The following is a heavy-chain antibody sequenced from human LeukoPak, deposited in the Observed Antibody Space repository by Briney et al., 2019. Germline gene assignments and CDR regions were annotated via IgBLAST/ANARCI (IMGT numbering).Heavy chain of an antibody. Sequence: SVKVSCKASGYTFTGYYMHWVRQAPAQGLEWMGWINPNSGGTNYAQQFQGRVTMIRGTSISTAYIELGSLGSDDPAVFYFARVGVSTSYWGQGTLVTVSS. D-gene: IGHD2-15*01. CDR1: GYTFTGYY. CDR2: INPNSGGT. V-gene: IGHV1-2*02. CDR3: ARVGVSTSY. J-gene: IGHJ4*02.